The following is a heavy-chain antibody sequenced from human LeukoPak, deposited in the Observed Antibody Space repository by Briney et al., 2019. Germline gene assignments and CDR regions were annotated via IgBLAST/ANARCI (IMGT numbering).Heavy chain of an antibody. CDR3: ARAVAGTRYFDY. CDR2: ISWDGGST. D-gene: IGHD6-19*01. J-gene: IGHJ4*02. Sequence: GGSLRLSCAASGFTFDDYTMHWVRQAPGKGLEWVSLISWDGGSTYYADSVKGRFTISRDNSKNSLYLQMNSLRTEDTALYYCARAVAGTRYFDYWGQGTLVTVSS. CDR1: GFTFDDYT. V-gene: IGHV3-43*01.